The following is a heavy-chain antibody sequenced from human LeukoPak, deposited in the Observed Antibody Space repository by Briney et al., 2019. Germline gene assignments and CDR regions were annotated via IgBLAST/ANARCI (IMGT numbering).Heavy chain of an antibody. CDR3: ARERTYPNMPPGIDY. CDR2: IYYSGST. D-gene: IGHD2-2*01. CDR1: GGSISSGDYY. J-gene: IGHJ4*02. Sequence: PSQTLSLTCTVSGGSISSGDYYWSWIRQPSGKGLEWIGYIYYSGSTYYNPSLKSRVTISVDTSKNQFSLKLSSVTAADTAVYYCARERTYPNMPPGIDYWGQGTLVTVSS. V-gene: IGHV4-30-4*01.